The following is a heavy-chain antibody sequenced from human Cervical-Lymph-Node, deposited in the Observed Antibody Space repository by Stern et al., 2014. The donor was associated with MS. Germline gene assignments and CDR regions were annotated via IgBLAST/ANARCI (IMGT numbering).Heavy chain of an antibody. CDR1: GFTFSNSG. Sequence: VQLVESGGGVVQPGTSLRLSCAVSGFTFSNSGMHWVRQAPGKGLEWVAVISYDADVKFYADSVKGRFTISRDTPKNTMYLQLNSLKVEDTAVYFCAKKSVGTTGTTTAFDYWGQGTLVTVSS. CDR2: ISYDADVK. CDR3: AKKSVGTTGTTTAFDY. V-gene: IGHV3-30*18. J-gene: IGHJ4*02. D-gene: IGHD1-1*01.